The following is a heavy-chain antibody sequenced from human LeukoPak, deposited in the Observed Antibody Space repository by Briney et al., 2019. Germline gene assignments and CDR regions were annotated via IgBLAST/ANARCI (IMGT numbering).Heavy chain of an antibody. J-gene: IGHJ4*02. CDR1: GGSIRSGSYY. CDR2: IYTSGST. CDR3: ARAGYRYTVLFDY. V-gene: IGHV4-61*02. D-gene: IGHD3-16*02. Sequence: SQTLSLTCTVSGGSIRSGSYYWSWIRQPAGKGLEWIGRIYTSGSTNYNPSLKSRVTISVDTSKNQFSLKLSSVTAADTAGYYCARAGYRYTVLFDYWGQGTLVTVSS.